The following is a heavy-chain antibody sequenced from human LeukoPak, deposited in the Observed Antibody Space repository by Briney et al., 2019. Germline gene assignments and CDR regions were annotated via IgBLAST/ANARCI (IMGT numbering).Heavy chain of an antibody. CDR1: GFTFSSYN. J-gene: IGHJ5*02. CDR3: ARGKTSQNIVTRKTYNWFDP. Sequence: PGGSLRLSCAASGFTFSSYNMNWVRQAPGKGLEWVSSISSSSGHIYYADSVKGRFTISRDNAKNSLYLQMKSLRAEDTAVYYCARGKTSQNIVTRKTYNWFDPWGQGTLVTVSS. V-gene: IGHV3-21*01. D-gene: IGHD2/OR15-2a*01. CDR2: ISSSSGHI.